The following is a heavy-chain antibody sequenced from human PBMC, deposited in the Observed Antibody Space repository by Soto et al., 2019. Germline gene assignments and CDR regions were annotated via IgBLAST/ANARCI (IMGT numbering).Heavy chain of an antibody. CDR2: FDPEDGET. Sequence: QVQLVQSGAEVKKPGASVKVSCKVSGYTLTELSMHWVRQAPGKGLEWMGGFDPEDGETIYAQKFQGRVTMTEDTSTDTAYMELSSLRSEDTAVYYCATVDSSGYYLMREVWWFDPWGQGTLVTVSS. CDR3: ATVDSSGYYLMREVWWFDP. J-gene: IGHJ5*02. CDR1: GYTLTELS. V-gene: IGHV1-24*01. D-gene: IGHD3-22*01.